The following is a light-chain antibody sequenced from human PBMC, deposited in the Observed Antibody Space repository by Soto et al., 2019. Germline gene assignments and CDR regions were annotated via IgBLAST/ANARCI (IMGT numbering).Light chain of an antibody. J-gene: IGKJ1*01. CDR2: DAS. Sequence: DIVLRQSPATLSLTPGQGASLSCRASKSVGGDLVWYQQHPGQAPRLLIYDASNRATGIPFRFSGSGSGTDFTLTISSLEPEDFAVYYCQQRSNWPWTFGQGTKVEVK. V-gene: IGKV3-11*01. CDR1: KSVGGD. CDR3: QQRSNWPWT.